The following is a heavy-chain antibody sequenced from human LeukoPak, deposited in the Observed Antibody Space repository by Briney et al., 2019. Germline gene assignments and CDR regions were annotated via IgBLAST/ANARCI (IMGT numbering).Heavy chain of an antibody. D-gene: IGHD5-12*01. CDR2: IRYDGSNK. V-gene: IGHV3-30*02. CDR1: GFTFSSYG. J-gene: IGHJ6*03. Sequence: GGSLRLSCGASGFTFSSYGMHWVRQAPGKGLEWVAFIRYDGSNKYYADSVKGRFTISRDNPKNTLYLQMNSLRAEDTAVYYCAKDRLSGYDELASYMDVWGKGTTVTISS. CDR3: AKDRLSGYDELASYMDV.